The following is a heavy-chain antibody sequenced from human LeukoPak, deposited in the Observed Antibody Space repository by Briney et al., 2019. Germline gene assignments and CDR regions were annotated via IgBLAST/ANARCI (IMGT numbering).Heavy chain of an antibody. V-gene: IGHV4-34*01. CDR1: GGSFSGYY. J-gene: IGHJ4*02. D-gene: IGHD3-3*01. CDR3: ARARLYYDFWSGYHRVFDY. CDR2: INHSGST. Sequence: SETLSLTCAVYGGSFSGYYWSWLRQPPGKGLEWIGEINHSGSTNYNPPLKSRVTISVDTSKNQFSLKLSSVTAADTAVYYCARARLYYDFWSGYHRVFDYWGQGTLVTVSS.